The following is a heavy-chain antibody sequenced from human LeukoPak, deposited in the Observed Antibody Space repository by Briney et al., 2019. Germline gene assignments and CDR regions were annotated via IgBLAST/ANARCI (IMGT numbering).Heavy chain of an antibody. CDR2: ISYDGSNK. CDR1: GYTFSIYN. CDR3: AKGPSTTFDY. Sequence: SCKASGYTFSIYNMHWVRQAPGKGLEWVAVISYDGSNKYYADSVKGRFTISRDNSKNTLYLQMNSLRAEDTAVYYCAKGPSTTFDYWGQGTLVTVSS. D-gene: IGHD1-26*01. J-gene: IGHJ4*02. V-gene: IGHV3-30-3*02.